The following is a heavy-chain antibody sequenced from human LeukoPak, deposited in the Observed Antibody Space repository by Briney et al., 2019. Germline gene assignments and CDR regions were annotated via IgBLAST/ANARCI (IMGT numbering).Heavy chain of an antibody. CDR3: ARVTLTGYYAFDY. CDR2: ISSSSGYI. CDR1: GFTVSSNS. Sequence: GGSLRLSCTVSGFTVSSNSMNWVRQAPGKGLEWVSSISSSSGYIYYTDSVKGRFTISRDNAKNSLYLQMNSLRAEDTAVYYCARVTLTGYYAFDYWGQGTLVTVSS. D-gene: IGHD3-9*01. V-gene: IGHV3-21*01. J-gene: IGHJ4*02.